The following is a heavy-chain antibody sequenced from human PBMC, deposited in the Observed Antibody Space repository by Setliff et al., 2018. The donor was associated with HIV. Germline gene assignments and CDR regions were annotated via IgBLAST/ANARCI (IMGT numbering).Heavy chain of an antibody. CDR1: GFTFSGYW. V-gene: IGHV3-74*01. J-gene: IGHJ6*03. D-gene: IGHD2-2*01. Sequence: GGSLRLSCEASGFTFSGYWMHWVRQAPGKELVWVSRINSDGSSISYADSVKGRFTISRDNSKNTLYLQMNSLRADDTAVYYCAKAGYCRSTSCPDYYYMDVWGKGTTVTVSS. CDR3: AKAGYCRSTSCPDYYYMDV. CDR2: INSDGSSI.